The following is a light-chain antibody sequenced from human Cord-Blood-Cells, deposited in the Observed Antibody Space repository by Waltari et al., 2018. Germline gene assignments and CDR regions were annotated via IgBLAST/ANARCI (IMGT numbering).Light chain of an antibody. CDR1: QSVSSN. CDR2: GAY. V-gene: IGKV3-15*01. CDR3: QQYNNWPYA. J-gene: IGKJ2*01. Sequence: EIVMTQSPATLSVSPGERATLSCRASQSVSSNLAWYQQKPGQAPRLLIYGAYTRATGIPARFRGRGSGTECTRTISSLQSGDFGVYYCQQYNNWPYAFGQGPSWRSN.